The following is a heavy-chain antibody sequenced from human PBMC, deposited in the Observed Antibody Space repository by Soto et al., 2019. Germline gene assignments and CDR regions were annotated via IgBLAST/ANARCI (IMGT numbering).Heavy chain of an antibody. CDR3: ARVSAVYSSGWYEWFDP. J-gene: IGHJ5*02. V-gene: IGHV4-39*01. Sequence: SETLSLTCTVSGGSISSSSYYWGWIRQPPGKGLEWIGSIYYSGSTYYNPSLKSRVTISVDTSKNQFSLKLSSVTAADTAVYYCARVSAVYSSGWYEWFDPWGQGTLVTVSS. CDR1: GGSISSSSYY. CDR2: IYYSGST. D-gene: IGHD6-19*01.